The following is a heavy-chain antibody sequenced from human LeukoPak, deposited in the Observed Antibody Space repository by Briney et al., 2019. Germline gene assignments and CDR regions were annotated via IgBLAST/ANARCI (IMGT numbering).Heavy chain of an antibody. CDR2: IIPIFGTA. Sequence: GASVKVSCKASGGTFSSYAISWVRQAPGQGLEWMGGIIPIFGTANYAQKFQGRVTITADESTSTAYMELSSLRSEDTAVYYCARVPSSLGYYYYGMDVWGQGTTVTVSS. CDR3: ARVPSSLGYYYYGMDV. D-gene: IGHD3-16*02. CDR1: GGTFSSYA. V-gene: IGHV1-69*13. J-gene: IGHJ6*02.